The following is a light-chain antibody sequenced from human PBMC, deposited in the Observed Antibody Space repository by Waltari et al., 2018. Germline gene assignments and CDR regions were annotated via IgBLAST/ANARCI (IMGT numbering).Light chain of an antibody. Sequence: DIQMTQSPSSLSASVEDRVTITCRASQKISSYLNWYQQKPGTAPRLLIYDASRLQRGVPSRFSGSGSGTEFTLTISSLQPEDFGTYYCQQTYTTPRTFGQGTKVETK. CDR1: QKISSY. CDR3: QQTYTTPRT. J-gene: IGKJ1*01. CDR2: DAS. V-gene: IGKV1-39*01.